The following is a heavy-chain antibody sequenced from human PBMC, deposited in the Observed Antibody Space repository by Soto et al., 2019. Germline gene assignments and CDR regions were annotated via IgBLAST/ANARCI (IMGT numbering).Heavy chain of an antibody. CDR2: IYYSGST. J-gene: IGHJ4*02. D-gene: IGHD1-26*01. V-gene: IGHV4-59*08. Sequence: QVQLQESGPGLVKPSETLSLTCTVSGGSISSYYWSWIRQPPGKGLEWIGYIYYSGSTNYNPSLKSRVTISVDTSKNQFSLKLSSVTAADTAVYYCARRSELRDYFDYWGQGTLVTVSS. CDR3: ARRSELRDYFDY. CDR1: GGSISSYY.